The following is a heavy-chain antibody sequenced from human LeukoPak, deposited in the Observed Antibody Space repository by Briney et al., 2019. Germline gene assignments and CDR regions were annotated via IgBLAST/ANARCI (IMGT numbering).Heavy chain of an antibody. D-gene: IGHD3-9*01. Sequence: GGSLRLSCAASGFTFDDYAMHWVRQAPGKGLEWVSAISGSGGSTYYADSVKGRFTISRDNSKNTLYLQMNSLRAEDTAVYYCAGHDILTGYFDYWGQGTLVTVSS. V-gene: IGHV3-23*01. J-gene: IGHJ4*02. CDR1: GFTFDDYA. CDR3: AGHDILTGYFDY. CDR2: ISGSGGST.